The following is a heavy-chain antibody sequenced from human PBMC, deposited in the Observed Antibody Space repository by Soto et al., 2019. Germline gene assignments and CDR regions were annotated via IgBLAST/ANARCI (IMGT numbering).Heavy chain of an antibody. Sequence: ASVKVSCKASGYTFTSYGISWVRQAPGQGLKWMGWISAYNGNTNYAQKLQGRVTMTTDTSTSTAYMELRSLRSDDTAVYYCARGALDFDWLLSLDYWGQGTLVTVSS. CDR2: ISAYNGNT. J-gene: IGHJ4*02. CDR1: GYTFTSYG. V-gene: IGHV1-18*01. CDR3: ARGALDFDWLLSLDY. D-gene: IGHD3-9*01.